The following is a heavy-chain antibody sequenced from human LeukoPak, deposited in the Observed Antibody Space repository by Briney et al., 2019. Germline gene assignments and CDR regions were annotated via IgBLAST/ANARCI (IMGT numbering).Heavy chain of an antibody. V-gene: IGHV1-46*01. CDR2: INASGCSR. D-gene: IGHD3-22*01. Sequence: AAVTVSCKASVYTFTSYYMHWVRQAPAQGLEGMGLINASGCSRSYAQKLQGRVTMTRDASTSTVHMELSSLRSEDTALYYCARESKRVPFPMIEARGWFDPWGQGTLVTVSS. CDR3: ARESKRVPFPMIEARGWFDP. J-gene: IGHJ5*02. CDR1: VYTFTSYY.